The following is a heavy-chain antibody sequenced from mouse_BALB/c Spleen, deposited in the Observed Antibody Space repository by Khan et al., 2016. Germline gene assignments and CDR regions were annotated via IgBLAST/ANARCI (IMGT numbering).Heavy chain of an antibody. Sequence: EVKLEVSGPGLVKPSQTVSLTCTVTGISITTGNYRWSWIRQFPGNKLEWIGYIYYSGTITYNPSLTSRTTITRDTSKNQFFLEMNSLTAEDTATYYCARFYGNYEDYWGQGTTLTVSS. CDR1: GISITTGNYR. CDR3: ARFYGNYEDY. CDR2: IYYSGTI. D-gene: IGHD2-1*01. V-gene: IGHV3-5*02. J-gene: IGHJ2*01.